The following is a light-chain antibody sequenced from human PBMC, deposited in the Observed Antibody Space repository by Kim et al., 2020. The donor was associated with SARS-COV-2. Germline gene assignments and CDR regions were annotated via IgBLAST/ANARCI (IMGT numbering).Light chain of an antibody. Sequence: DIVMTQSPDSLAVSLGGRATINCKSSQSVLYSSNNKSYLAWYQQKPGQPPKLLIYWASTRESGVPDRFSGSGSGTDFTLTISSLQAEDVAVYYCQQYYSTPPTFGGGTKVDIK. CDR2: WAS. V-gene: IGKV4-1*01. J-gene: IGKJ4*01. CDR1: QSVLYSSNNKSY. CDR3: QQYYSTPPT.